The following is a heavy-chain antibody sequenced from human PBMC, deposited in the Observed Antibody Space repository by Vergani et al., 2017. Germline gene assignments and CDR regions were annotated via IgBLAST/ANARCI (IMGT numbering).Heavy chain of an antibody. V-gene: IGHV3-23*01. Sequence: EVQLLESGGGLVQPGGSLRLSCAASGFTFSSYAMSWVRPAPGKGLEWVSAISGSGGSTYYADSVKGRFTISRDNSKNTLYLQMHSLRAEDTAVYYCAKSLYRSSGWYGGFDPWGQGTLVTVSS. CDR1: GFTFSSYA. J-gene: IGHJ5*02. CDR3: AKSLYRSSGWYGGFDP. D-gene: IGHD6-19*01. CDR2: ISGSGGST.